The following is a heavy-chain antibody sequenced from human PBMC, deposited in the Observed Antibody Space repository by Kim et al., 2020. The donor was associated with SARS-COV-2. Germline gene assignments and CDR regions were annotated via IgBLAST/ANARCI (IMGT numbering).Heavy chain of an antibody. CDR2: INHSGST. J-gene: IGHJ1*01. Sequence: SETLSLTCAVYGGSFSGYYWSWIRQPPGKGLEWIGEINHSGSTNYNPSLKSRVTISVDTSKNQFSLKLSSVTAADTAVYYCARGLGDQDKPWGQGTLVTVSS. CDR3: ARGLGDQDKP. D-gene: IGHD1-26*01. V-gene: IGHV4-34*01. CDR1: GGSFSGYY.